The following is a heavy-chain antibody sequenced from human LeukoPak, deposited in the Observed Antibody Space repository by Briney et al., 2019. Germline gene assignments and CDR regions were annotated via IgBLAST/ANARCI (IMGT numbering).Heavy chain of an antibody. V-gene: IGHV5-51*01. D-gene: IGHD3-16*01. J-gene: IGHJ3*02. CDR2: IYPGDSDI. Sequence: GESLKISCKGSGYSFTNYWIGCVRQMPGKGLEWMGIIYPGDSDIRYSPSFQGQVTISADKSISTAYLQCSSLKASDTAMYYCARGRGRQATDAFDIWGQGTMVTVSS. CDR1: GYSFTNYW. CDR3: ARGRGRQATDAFDI.